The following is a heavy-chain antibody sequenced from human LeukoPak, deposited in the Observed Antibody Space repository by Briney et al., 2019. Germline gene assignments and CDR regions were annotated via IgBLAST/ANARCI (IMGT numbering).Heavy chain of an antibody. CDR2: VNPNSGGT. D-gene: IGHD3-3*01. V-gene: IGHV1-2*02. CDR1: GYTFTGYY. CDR3: ARAPTNYDFWSGYAYYYGMDV. Sequence: ASVKVSCKASGYTFTGYYMHWVRQAPGHELEWMGWVNPNSGGTNSAQKFQGRVTMTRDTSISTAYMELSRLRSDDTAMYYCARAPTNYDFWSGYAYYYGMDVWGQGTTVTVSS. J-gene: IGHJ6*02.